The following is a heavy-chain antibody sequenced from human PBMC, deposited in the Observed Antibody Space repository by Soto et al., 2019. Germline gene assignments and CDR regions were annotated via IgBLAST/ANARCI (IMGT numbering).Heavy chain of an antibody. CDR1: GFTFSDSY. V-gene: IGHV3-11*01. Sequence: PGGSLRLSCAASGFTFSDSYMSWIRQDPGKGLEWISYITFSGNTVYYADSLKGRFTISRDNAKNSLYLQMNRLRAEDTAVYYCARVSWREKYGMDVWGQGTTVTVSS. CDR3: ARVSWREKYGMDV. J-gene: IGHJ6*02. CDR2: ITFSGNTV.